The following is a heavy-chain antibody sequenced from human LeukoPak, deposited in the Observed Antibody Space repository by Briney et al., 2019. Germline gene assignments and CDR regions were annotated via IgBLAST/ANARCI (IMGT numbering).Heavy chain of an antibody. V-gene: IGHV3-30*02. D-gene: IGHD3-3*02. J-gene: IGHJ4*02. CDR1: GFTISCYG. CDR3: AKDEAIFGVVPYYFDY. CDR2: IRYDGSNK. Sequence: PGGSLRLSCGASGFTISCYGMHWVRQAPGKGLEWVAFIRYDGSNKYYADSVKGRFTISRDNSKNTLYLQMNSLLAQPARMYCCAKDEAIFGVVPYYFDYWGQGTLVTVSS.